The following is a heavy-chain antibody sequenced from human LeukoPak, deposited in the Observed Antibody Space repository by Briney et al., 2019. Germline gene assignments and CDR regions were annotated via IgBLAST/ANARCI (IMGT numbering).Heavy chain of an antibody. CDR3: ARGAATATDRFDP. J-gene: IGHJ5*02. CDR2: IKQDGSDK. D-gene: IGHD2-21*02. Sequence: PGGSLRLSCAASGFTFSSYWMSWVRQAPGKGLEWVANIKQDGSDKYYVDSVKGRFTISRDNAKNSLYLQMNSLRAEDTAVYYCARGAATATDRFDPWGQGTLVTVSS. CDR1: GFTFSSYW. V-gene: IGHV3-7*01.